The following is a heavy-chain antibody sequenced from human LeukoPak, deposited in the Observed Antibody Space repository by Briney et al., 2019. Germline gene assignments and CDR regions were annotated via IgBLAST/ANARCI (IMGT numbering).Heavy chain of an antibody. D-gene: IGHD2-2*01. CDR1: GFTFSSYG. CDR2: ISYDGSNK. V-gene: IGHV3-30*03. CDR3: ATQHQDIVVVPAAY. J-gene: IGHJ4*02. Sequence: GGSLRLSCAASGFTFSSYGMHWVRQAPGKGLEWVAVISYDGSNKYYADSVKGRFTISRDNSKSTLYLQMNSLRAEDTAVYYCATQHQDIVVVPAAYWGQGTLVTVSS.